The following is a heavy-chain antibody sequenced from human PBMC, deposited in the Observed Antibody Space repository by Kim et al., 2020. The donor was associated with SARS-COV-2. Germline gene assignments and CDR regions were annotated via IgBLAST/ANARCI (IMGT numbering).Heavy chain of an antibody. V-gene: IGHV5-10-1*01. CDR1: GYSFTSYW. D-gene: IGHD6-13*01. CDR3: ARPLFAQQLVDYYYYYGMDV. CDR2: IDPSDSYT. J-gene: IGHJ6*02. Sequence: GESLKISCKGSGYSFTSYWISWVRQMPGKGLEWMGRIDPSDSYTNYSPSFQGHVTISADKSISTAYLQWSSLKASDTAMYYCARPLFAQQLVDYYYYYGMDVWGQGTTVTVSS.